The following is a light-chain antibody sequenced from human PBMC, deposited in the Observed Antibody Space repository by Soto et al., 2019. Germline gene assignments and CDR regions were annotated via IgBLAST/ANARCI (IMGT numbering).Light chain of an antibody. V-gene: IGLV1-40*01. Sequence: QSVLTQPPSVSGAPGQRVTISCTGSSSNIGAGYDVHWYQQLPGTAPKLLIYGNSNRPSGVPDRFSGSKSGTSSSLAITWLQAEDDAYYYCPSYDSSLIGYVFGTATKLTV. CDR2: GNS. CDR3: PSYDSSLIGYV. J-gene: IGLJ1*01. CDR1: SSNIGAGYD.